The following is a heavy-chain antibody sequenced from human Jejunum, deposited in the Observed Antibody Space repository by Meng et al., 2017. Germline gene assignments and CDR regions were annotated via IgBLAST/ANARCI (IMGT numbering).Heavy chain of an antibody. CDR1: GYSISSGYY. CDR3: VRDYSNLAVEG. J-gene: IGHJ4*02. V-gene: IGHV4-38-2*02. Sequence: SETLSLTCTVSGYSISSGYYWGWVRQPPGKGLERIGTVYYNGNTYYNPSLRSRVTKSLDTSRNQFSLRLRSVTAADTAVYFCVRDYSNLAVEGWGQGTLVTVSS. CDR2: VYYNGNT. D-gene: IGHD4-11*01.